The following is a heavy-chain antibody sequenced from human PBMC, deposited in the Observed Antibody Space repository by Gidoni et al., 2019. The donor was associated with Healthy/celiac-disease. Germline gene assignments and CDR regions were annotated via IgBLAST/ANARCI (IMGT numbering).Heavy chain of an antibody. CDR1: GFTFSSYA. V-gene: IGHV3-64D*06. CDR3: VKDAYSSGWSY. Sequence: EVQLVDSGGGLVQPCGSLRLSCSASGFTFSSYAMHWVRQAPGKGLEDVSAISSNGGSTYYADYVKGRFTISRDNSKNTLYLQMSSLRAEDTAVYYCVKDAYSSGWSYWGQGTLVTVSS. CDR2: ISSNGGST. D-gene: IGHD6-19*01. J-gene: IGHJ4*02.